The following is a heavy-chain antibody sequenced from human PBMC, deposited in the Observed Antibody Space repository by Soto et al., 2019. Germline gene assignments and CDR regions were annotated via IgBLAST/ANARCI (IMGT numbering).Heavy chain of an antibody. V-gene: IGHV1-8*01. CDR2: MNPNSGNT. CDR1: GYTFTSYD. CDR3: AREKTSYGMDV. Sequence: QVQLVQSGAEVKKPGASVKVSCKASGYTFTSYDINWVRQATGQGLEWMGWMNPNSGNTGYAQKLQGRVTITSNTSISTAYMELSSLRSDATAVYYCAREKTSYGMDVWGQGTTVTVSS. J-gene: IGHJ6*02.